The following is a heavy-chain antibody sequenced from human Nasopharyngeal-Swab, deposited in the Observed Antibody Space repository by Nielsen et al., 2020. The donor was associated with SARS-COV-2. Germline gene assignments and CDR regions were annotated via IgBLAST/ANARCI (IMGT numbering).Heavy chain of an antibody. CDR3: ARDAEWLRFLAEGYMDV. Sequence: ASVKVSCKASGYTFTSYDISWVRQAPGQGLEWMGWISAYNGNTNYAQKLQGRVTMTTDTSTSTAYMELRSLRSDDTAVYYCARDAEWLRFLAEGYMDVWGKGTTVTVSS. CDR2: ISAYNGNT. J-gene: IGHJ6*03. CDR1: GYTFTSYD. V-gene: IGHV1-18*01. D-gene: IGHD5-12*01.